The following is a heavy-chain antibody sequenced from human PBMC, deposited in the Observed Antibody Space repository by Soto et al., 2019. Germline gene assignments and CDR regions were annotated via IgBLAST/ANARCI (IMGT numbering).Heavy chain of an antibody. CDR3: ARDFPTIFGVVILPILYYYGMDV. Sequence: SVKVARKASGDGLSGYPISCLRQAPGQGLEWMGGIIPIFGTTNYAQKFQGRVTMTRDTSISTAYMELSRLRSDDTAVYYCARDFPTIFGVVILPILYYYGMDVWGQGTTVTVSS. CDR2: IIPIFGTT. V-gene: IGHV1-69*05. CDR1: GDGLSGYP. J-gene: IGHJ6*02. D-gene: IGHD3-3*01.